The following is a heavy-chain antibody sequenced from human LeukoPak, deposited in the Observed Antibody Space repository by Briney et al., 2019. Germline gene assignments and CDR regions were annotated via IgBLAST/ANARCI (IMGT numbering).Heavy chain of an antibody. CDR3: AREVGVRLGELSSPNWFDP. Sequence: ASVKVSCKASGCTFTGYYMHWVRQAPGQGLEWMGWINPNSGGTNYAQKFQGRVTMTRDASISIAYMELSRLRSDDTAVYYCAREVGVRLGELSSPNWFDPWGQGTLVTVSS. CDR1: GCTFTGYY. J-gene: IGHJ5*02. CDR2: INPNSGGT. D-gene: IGHD3-16*02. V-gene: IGHV1-2*02.